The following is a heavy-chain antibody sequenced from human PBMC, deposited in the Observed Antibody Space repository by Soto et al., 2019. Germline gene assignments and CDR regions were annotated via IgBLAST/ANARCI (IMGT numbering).Heavy chain of an antibody. Sequence: GASVKVSCKASGYTFTSYDINWVRQATGQGLEWMGWMNTNSGNTGYAQKFQGRVTITRNTSISTAYKEQSSLRTEDTAVYYCARGVGSGTYYNQYNWFDPWGQGTLVTVPQ. CDR3: ARGVGSGTYYNQYNWFDP. V-gene: IGHV1-8*01. CDR2: MNTNSGNT. J-gene: IGHJ5*02. CDR1: GYTFTSYD. D-gene: IGHD3-10*01.